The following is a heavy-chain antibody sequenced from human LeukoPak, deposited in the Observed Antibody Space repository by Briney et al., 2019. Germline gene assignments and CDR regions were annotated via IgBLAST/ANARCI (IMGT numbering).Heavy chain of an antibody. D-gene: IGHD1-26*01. CDR1: GYTFISYG. J-gene: IGHJ6*03. CDR3: AREGGVGPTAPPDYYSYQMDV. Sequence: ASVTVSCMASGYTFISYGITWLEQPPGRGVEGVGWVSHSTTKTKYAHSLQGRVTMTTDTSTSTAYMELRSLRSDDTAVYYCAREGGVGPTAPPDYYSYQMDVWGKGTTVTVSS. V-gene: IGHV1-18*01. CDR2: VSHSTTKT.